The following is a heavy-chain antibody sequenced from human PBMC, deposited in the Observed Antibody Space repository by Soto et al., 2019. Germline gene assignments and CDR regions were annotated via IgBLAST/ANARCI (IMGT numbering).Heavy chain of an antibody. V-gene: IGHV4-30-2*01. Sequence: SETLSLTCAVSGCSISSGGYSWSWIRQPPGKGLEWIGYIYHSGSTYYNPSLKSRVTISVDRSKNQFSLKLSSVTAADTAVYYCASGRYYYDSSGGFHGMDVWGQGTTVTVSS. CDR2: IYHSGST. CDR1: GCSISSGGYS. D-gene: IGHD3-22*01. CDR3: ASGRYYYDSSGGFHGMDV. J-gene: IGHJ6*02.